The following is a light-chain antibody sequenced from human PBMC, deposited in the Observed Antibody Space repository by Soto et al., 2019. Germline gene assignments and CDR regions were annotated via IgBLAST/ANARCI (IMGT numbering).Light chain of an antibody. V-gene: IGKV3-11*01. CDR3: QHRFSWPPA. CDR2: DAF. J-gene: IGKJ1*01. Sequence: DIVLTQSPATLSLSPGERATLSCRASQSISNSLDWYQQKPGQAPRLIINDAFKRATGIPARFSGSGSGTDFTLTITGREPEDFAVYDCQHRFSWPPAFGQGTKVEIK. CDR1: QSISNS.